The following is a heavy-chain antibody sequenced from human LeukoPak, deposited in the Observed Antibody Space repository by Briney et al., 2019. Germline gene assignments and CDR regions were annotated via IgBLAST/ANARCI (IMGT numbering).Heavy chain of an antibody. CDR1: GFTFSSYA. CDR3: ASLRVVVTPREGMDV. J-gene: IGHJ6*02. CDR2: ISYDGSNK. D-gene: IGHD2-21*02. Sequence: GGSLRLSCAASGFTFSSYAMHWVRQAPGKGLEWVAVISYDGSNKYYADSVKGRFTISRDNSKNTLYLQMNSLRAEDTAVYYCASLRVVVTPREGMDVWGQGATVTVSS. V-gene: IGHV3-30-3*01.